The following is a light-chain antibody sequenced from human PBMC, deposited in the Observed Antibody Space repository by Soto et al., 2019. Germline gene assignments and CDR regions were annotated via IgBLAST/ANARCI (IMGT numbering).Light chain of an antibody. J-gene: IGKJ5*01. CDR1: QSISNW. CDR2: DVS. V-gene: IGKV1-5*01. CDR3: QQYNNWPPIT. Sequence: DIQMTQSPSTLSASVGDRVTITCRASQSISNWLAWYQQKPGKAPKLLIYDVSSLESGVPSRFSGSGSGTEFTLTISSLQPDDSATYYCQQYNNWPPITFGQGTRLEIK.